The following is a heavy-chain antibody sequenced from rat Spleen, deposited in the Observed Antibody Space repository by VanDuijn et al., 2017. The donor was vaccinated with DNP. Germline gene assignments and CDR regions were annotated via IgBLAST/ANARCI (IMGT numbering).Heavy chain of an antibody. CDR3: ATLHYSSYFFDY. D-gene: IGHD1-2*01. CDR2: ISTSGEYA. J-gene: IGHJ2*01. CDR1: GFTFSKYG. V-gene: IGHV5S13*01. Sequence: EVQLVETGGGLVQPGRSLKLSCIASGFTFSKYGMAWVRQAPTKGLEWVASISTSGEYAHYRDSVKGRFTISRDNAKNSQYLQMDSLRSEDTATYYCATLHYSSYFFDYWGQGVMVTVSS.